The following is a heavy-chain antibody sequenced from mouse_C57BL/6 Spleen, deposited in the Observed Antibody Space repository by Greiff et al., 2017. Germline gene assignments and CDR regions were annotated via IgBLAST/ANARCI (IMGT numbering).Heavy chain of an antibody. CDR1: GYTFTGYW. CDR2: ILPGSGST. Sequence: VQRVESGAELMKPGASVKLSCKATGYTFTGYWIEWVKQRPGHGLEWIGEILPGSGSTNYNEKFKGKATFTADTSSNTAYMQLSSLTTEDSAIYYCARREGYYYGSSSFDYWGQGTTLTVSS. CDR3: ARREGYYYGSSSFDY. D-gene: IGHD1-1*01. V-gene: IGHV1-9*01. J-gene: IGHJ2*01.